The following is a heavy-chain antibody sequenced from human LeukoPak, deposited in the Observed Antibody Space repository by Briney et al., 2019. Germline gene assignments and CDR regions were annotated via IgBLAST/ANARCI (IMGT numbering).Heavy chain of an antibody. CDR2: INHSGST. CDR3: ARQGYHDYVWGSYEIDI. V-gene: IGHV4-34*01. J-gene: IGHJ3*02. CDR1: GGSFSDYY. Sequence: PSETLSLTCGVYGGSFSDYYWSLIRQSPGKGLEWIGEINHSGSTNYNPSLKSRVTISIDTSKNQFSLQLSSVTAADTAVYYCARQGYHDYVWGSYEIDIWGQGTMVSVSS. D-gene: IGHD3-16*01.